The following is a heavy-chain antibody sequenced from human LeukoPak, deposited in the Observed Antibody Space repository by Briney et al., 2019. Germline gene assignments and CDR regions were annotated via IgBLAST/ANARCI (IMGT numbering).Heavy chain of an antibody. D-gene: IGHD1-26*01. Sequence: PGGSLRLSCAASGFTFSRYGMHWVRQAPGKGLEWVAFVPFDGSNKYYADSVKGRFTISRDNSKNTLYLQMYSLRIEDTAVYYCAKGSHSGNYWDYWGQGTLVTVSS. CDR3: AKGSHSGNYWDY. CDR1: GFTFSRYG. J-gene: IGHJ4*02. CDR2: VPFDGSNK. V-gene: IGHV3-30*02.